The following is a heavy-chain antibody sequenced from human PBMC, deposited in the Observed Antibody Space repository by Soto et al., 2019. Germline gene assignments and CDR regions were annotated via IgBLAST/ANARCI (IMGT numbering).Heavy chain of an antibody. V-gene: IGHV5-51*01. CDR3: ARLAQYQPFYYFDS. D-gene: IGHD2-2*01. CDR2: IFPGDSDT. CDR1: GYTFTSYW. J-gene: IGHJ4*02. Sequence: GESLKISCKGSGYTFTSYWLGWVRQIPGKGLEWMGKIFPGDSDTRYSPSFQGQVTLSADKSSSTAFLQWSSLKASDTALYYCARLAQYQPFYYFDSWGQGTLVTVSS.